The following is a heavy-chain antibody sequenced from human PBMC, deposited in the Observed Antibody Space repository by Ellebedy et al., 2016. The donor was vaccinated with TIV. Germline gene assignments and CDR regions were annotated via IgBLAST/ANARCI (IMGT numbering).Heavy chain of an antibody. CDR3: TTVYRYNYVSV. V-gene: IGHV3-15*01. J-gene: IGHJ4*02. Sequence: GGSLRLSCAASGFTFSNAWMNWVRQAPGKGLEWVGRIKSKTDGGAADYAAPVKGRFTIPRDDSKNTLYLQMNSLKTEDTAVYFCTTVYRYNYVSVWGQGTLVTVSS. CDR2: IKSKTDGGAA. D-gene: IGHD5-18*01. CDR1: GFTFSNAW.